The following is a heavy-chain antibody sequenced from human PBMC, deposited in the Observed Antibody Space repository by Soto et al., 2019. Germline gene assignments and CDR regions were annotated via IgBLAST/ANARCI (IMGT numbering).Heavy chain of an antibody. Sequence: GGSLRLSCASSGFTFSSYAMHLVRQAPGKGLEWVANIKQDGSDKFYVDSVKGRFTISRDNAKNSLHLQMSRLRAEDTAVYYCASHFGGTFDYRGQGTPVTVSS. CDR3: ASHFGGTFDY. D-gene: IGHD2-21*01. CDR2: IKQDGSDK. CDR1: GFTFSSYA. J-gene: IGHJ4*02. V-gene: IGHV3-7*01.